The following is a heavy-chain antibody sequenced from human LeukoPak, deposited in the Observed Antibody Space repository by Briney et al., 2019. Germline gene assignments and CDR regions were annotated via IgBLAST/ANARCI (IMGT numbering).Heavy chain of an antibody. CDR2: IYQSGST. D-gene: IGHD2-15*01. Sequence: SETLSLTCAVPRGSISSSNGWGWVRQPPGKGLEWIGEIYQSGSTNYNPTLKRGVTISVEKSKNKFSLKLSSVTAADTAVYYCARDLGYCRGGSCYSAYWGQGTLVTVSS. J-gene: IGHJ1*01. CDR1: RGSISSSNG. V-gene: IGHV4-4*02. CDR3: ARDLGYCRGGSCYSAY.